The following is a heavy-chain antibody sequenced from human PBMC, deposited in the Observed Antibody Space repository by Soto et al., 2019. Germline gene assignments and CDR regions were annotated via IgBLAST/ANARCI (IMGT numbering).Heavy chain of an antibody. D-gene: IGHD1-26*01. CDR3: ARVRRVGATAYYYYGTEV. Sequence: SETLSLTCAVYGGSFSGYYWSWIRQRPGKGLEWIGEINHSVSTNYNPSLKSRVTISVDTSKNQFSLKLSSVTAADTAVYYCARVRRVGATAYYYYGTEVWGKGKTVTVSA. CDR1: GGSFSGYY. J-gene: IGHJ6*04. CDR2: INHSVST. V-gene: IGHV4-34*01.